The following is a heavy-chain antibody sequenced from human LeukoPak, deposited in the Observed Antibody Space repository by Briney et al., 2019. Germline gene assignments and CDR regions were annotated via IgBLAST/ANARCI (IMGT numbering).Heavy chain of an antibody. D-gene: IGHD2-15*01. CDR3: ARDGLLGGYYYYYYMDV. V-gene: IGHV7-4-1*02. J-gene: IGHJ6*03. Sequence: ASVKVPCQASGYTFTSYAMNWVRQAPGQGLEWMGWINTNTGNPTYAQGFTGRFVFSLDTSVSTAYLQISSLKAEDTAVYYCARDGLLGGYYYYYYMDVWGKGTTVTVSS. CDR2: INTNTGNP. CDR1: GYTFTSYA.